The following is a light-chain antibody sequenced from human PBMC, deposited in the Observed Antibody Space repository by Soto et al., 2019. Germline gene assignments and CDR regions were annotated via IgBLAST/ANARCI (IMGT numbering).Light chain of an antibody. J-gene: IGLJ2*01. CDR1: SADVGRYNS. Sequence: QSALTQPPSASGSPGQSVTISCTGTSADVGRYNSVAWYQQHPHKAPKLLIYEVNKRPSGVPDRFSGSKSGNTASLTVSGLQADDEADYYCTSDAGSNNFLFGGGTKLTVL. CDR2: EVN. CDR3: TSDAGSNNFL. V-gene: IGLV2-8*01.